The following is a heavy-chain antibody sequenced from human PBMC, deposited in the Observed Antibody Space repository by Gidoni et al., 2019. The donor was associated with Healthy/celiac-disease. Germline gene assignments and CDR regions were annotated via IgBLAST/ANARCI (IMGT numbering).Heavy chain of an antibody. J-gene: IGHJ4*02. CDR2: IWYDGSSK. Sequence: QVQLVESGGGVVQPGRSLRLSWAASGVTFSSYGMHGVRQAPGKGLEWVAVIWYDGSSKYYADSVKGRFTISRDNSKNTLYLQMTSLRAEDTAVYYCAREDYGDYSGGFDYWGQGTLVTVSS. CDR3: AREDYGDYSGGFDY. CDR1: GVTFSSYG. D-gene: IGHD4-17*01. V-gene: IGHV3-33*01.